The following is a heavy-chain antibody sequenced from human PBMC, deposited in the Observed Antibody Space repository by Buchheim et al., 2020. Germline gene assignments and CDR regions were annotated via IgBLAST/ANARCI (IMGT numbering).Heavy chain of an antibody. Sequence: QVQLVESGGGLVKPGGSLRLSCTASGFIFNDYYMTWIRQAPGKGLEWISYVSTSSSTIYYADSVKGRFTISRDNAQNSLYLQMNSLRVDDTAVYYCARTIWQREAPWGYFDLWGRGTL. CDR2: VSTSSSTI. CDR1: GFIFNDYY. CDR3: ARTIWQREAPWGYFDL. V-gene: IGHV3-11*01. D-gene: IGHD3-3*01. J-gene: IGHJ2*01.